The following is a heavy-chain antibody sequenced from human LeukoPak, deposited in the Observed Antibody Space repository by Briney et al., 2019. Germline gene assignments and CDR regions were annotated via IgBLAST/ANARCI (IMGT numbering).Heavy chain of an antibody. D-gene: IGHD2-15*01. V-gene: IGHV4-39*07. CDR2: IYYSGST. CDR3: ARAYCGGGSCYHSRGWFDP. CDR1: GGSTNSSSSY. Sequence: PSETLSLTCSVSGGSTNSSSSYWGWIRQSPGKGLEWIGTIYYSGSTYYNPSLRSRVTISVDTSKNQFSLKLFSVTAADTAVYYCARAYCGGGSCYHSRGWFDPWGQGTLITVSS. J-gene: IGHJ5*02.